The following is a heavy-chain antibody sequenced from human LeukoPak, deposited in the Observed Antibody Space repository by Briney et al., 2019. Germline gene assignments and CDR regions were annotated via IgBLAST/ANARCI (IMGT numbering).Heavy chain of an antibody. CDR2: IYYSGNT. J-gene: IGHJ6*02. Sequence: PSETLSLTCTVSGGSISSYYWSWIRQPPGKGLEWIGWIYYSGNTNYNPSLKSRVTISVDTSKNQFSLKLSSVTAADTAVYYCARAPVTTSNDNYYYYGMDVWGQGTTVTVSS. D-gene: IGHD4-17*01. CDR3: ARAPVTTSNDNYYYYGMDV. V-gene: IGHV4-59*12. CDR1: GGSISSYY.